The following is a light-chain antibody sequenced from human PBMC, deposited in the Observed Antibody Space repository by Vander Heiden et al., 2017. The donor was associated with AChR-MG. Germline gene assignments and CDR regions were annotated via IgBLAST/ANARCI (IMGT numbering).Light chain of an antibody. CDR2: GAS. Sequence: EIVMTQSPVTLSVSPGERATLSCRASESINSNLAWYQQKPGQAPRLLIYGASIRATDIPARFSGSGSGTEFTLTISSLQSEDFAVYYCQQYNNWWTFGQGTKVEIK. CDR3: QQYNNWWT. CDR1: ESINSN. V-gene: IGKV3-15*01. J-gene: IGKJ1*01.